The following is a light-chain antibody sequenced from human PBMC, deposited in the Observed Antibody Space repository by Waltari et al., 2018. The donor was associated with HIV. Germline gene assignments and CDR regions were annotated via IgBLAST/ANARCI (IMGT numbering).Light chain of an antibody. V-gene: IGKV4-1*01. J-gene: IGKJ1*01. Sequence: DIVMTQSPGSLAVSLGERATINCKSSQSLLSSSSSRNYLAWFQLKPGQPPKLLFYWASTRESGVPDRFSGSGSGTDFTLTINGLRAEDVAVYYCQQYYNIPLTFGQGTKVEIK. CDR1: QSLLSSSSSRNY. CDR3: QQYYNIPLT. CDR2: WAS.